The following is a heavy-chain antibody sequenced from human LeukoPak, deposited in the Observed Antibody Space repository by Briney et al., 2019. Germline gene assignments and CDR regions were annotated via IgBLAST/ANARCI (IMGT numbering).Heavy chain of an antibody. V-gene: IGHV4-59*01. CDR3: ARSKGGDPATAIPGSPFDY. Sequence: SQTLSLTCTVSVGSISSYYWSWIRQPPGKGLEWIGDIYYSGSNNYNPSLKRRVTISVDTSKNQFPLKLCSVTAADTAVYYCARSKGGDPATAIPGSPFDYWGQGTLVTVSS. D-gene: IGHD2-2*02. CDR1: VGSISSYY. CDR2: IYYSGSN. J-gene: IGHJ4*02.